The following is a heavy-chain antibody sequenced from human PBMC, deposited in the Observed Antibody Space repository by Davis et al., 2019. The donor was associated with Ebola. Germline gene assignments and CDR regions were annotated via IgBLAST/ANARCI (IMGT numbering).Heavy chain of an antibody. D-gene: IGHD2-2*01. Sequence: GGSLRLSCAASGFTFSSYGMHWVRQAPGKGLEWVAVIWYDGSNKYYADSVKGRFTISRYNSKNTLYLQMNSLRAEDTAVYYCARGGYCSSTSCSNWFDPWGQGTLVTVSS. CDR1: GFTFSSYG. CDR2: IWYDGSNK. J-gene: IGHJ5*02. V-gene: IGHV3-33*01. CDR3: ARGGYCSSTSCSNWFDP.